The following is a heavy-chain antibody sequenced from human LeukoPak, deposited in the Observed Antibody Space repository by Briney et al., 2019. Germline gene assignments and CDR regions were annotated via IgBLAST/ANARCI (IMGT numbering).Heavy chain of an antibody. CDR2: IYTSGST. CDR3: ARGARLDFWSGSQGYYYYYMDV. Sequence: SETLSLTCTVPGGSISSSSYYWGWIRQPPGKGLEWIGSIYTSGSTNYNPSLKSRVTISVDTSKNQFSLKLSSVTAADTAVYYCARGARLDFWSGSQGYYYYYMDVWGKGTTVTVSS. V-gene: IGHV4-39*07. D-gene: IGHD3-3*01. CDR1: GGSISSSSYY. J-gene: IGHJ6*03.